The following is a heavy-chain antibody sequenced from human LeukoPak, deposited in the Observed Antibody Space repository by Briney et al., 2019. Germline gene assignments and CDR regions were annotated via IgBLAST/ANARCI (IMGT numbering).Heavy chain of an antibody. V-gene: IGHV4-61*02. CDR3: ARDSSLSGWFDP. Sequence: SETLSLTCTVSGGSISSGSYYWSWIRQPAGKGLEWVGRTYTSGSTIYNPSLGSRVTISLDTSKNQFSLKLSSVTAADMAVYYCARDSSLSGWFDPWGQGTLVTVSS. CDR2: TYTSGST. J-gene: IGHJ5*02. D-gene: IGHD3-10*01. CDR1: GGSISSGSYY.